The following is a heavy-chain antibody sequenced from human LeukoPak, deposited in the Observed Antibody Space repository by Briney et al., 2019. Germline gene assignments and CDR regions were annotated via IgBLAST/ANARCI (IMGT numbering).Heavy chain of an antibody. V-gene: IGHV3-30*02. CDR3: AKDPSFRPGYFDY. J-gene: IGHJ4*02. CDR2: IRYDGSNK. Sequence: GGSLRLSCAASGFTFSSYGMHWVRQAPGKGLEWVAFIRYDGSNKHYADSVKGRFTISRDNSKNTLYLQMNSLRAEDTAVYYCAKDPSFRPGYFDYWGQGTLVTVSS. CDR1: GFTFSSYG.